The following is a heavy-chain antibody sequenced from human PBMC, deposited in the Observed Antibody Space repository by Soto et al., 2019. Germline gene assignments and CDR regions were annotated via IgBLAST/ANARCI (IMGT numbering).Heavy chain of an antibody. V-gene: IGHV5-51*01. Sequence: GESLKISCKGSGYSFTSYWICWVRQMPGKGLEWMGIIYPGDSDTRYSPSFQGQVTISADKSISTAYLQWSSLKASDTAMYYCARLPYYDSSGYRYYYYGMDVWGQGTTVTVSS. CDR2: IYPGDSDT. CDR3: ARLPYYDSSGYRYYYYGMDV. J-gene: IGHJ6*02. CDR1: GYSFTSYW. D-gene: IGHD3-22*01.